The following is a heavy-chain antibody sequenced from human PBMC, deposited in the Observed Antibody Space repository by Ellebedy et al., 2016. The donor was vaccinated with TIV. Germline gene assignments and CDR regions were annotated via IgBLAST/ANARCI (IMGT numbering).Heavy chain of an antibody. CDR1: GFTFSPYA. D-gene: IGHD6-19*01. CDR3: ARDLDKSSGWYGGAAY. V-gene: IGHV3-23*01. CDR2: IVGSGA. Sequence: GESLKISCAASGFTFSPYAMAWVRQAPGKGLEWVSGIVGSGAQKYADSVKGRFTISRDNSMTTLYLEMNSLRAEDTAVYYCARDLDKSSGWYGGAAYWGQGTQVTVSS. J-gene: IGHJ4*02.